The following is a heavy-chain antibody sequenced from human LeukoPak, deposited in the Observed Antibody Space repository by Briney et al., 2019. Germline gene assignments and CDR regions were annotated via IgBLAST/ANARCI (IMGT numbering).Heavy chain of an antibody. CDR1: GYTFTSYY. Sequence: ASVKVSCKASGYTFTSYYMHWVRQAPGQGLEWMGIINPSGGSTSYAQKFQGRVTMTRDTSTSTVYMELSSLRSEDTAVYYCARDLGRGAAASYYFDYWGRGTLVTVSS. D-gene: IGHD6-13*01. J-gene: IGHJ4*02. CDR2: INPSGGST. V-gene: IGHV1-46*01. CDR3: ARDLGRGAAASYYFDY.